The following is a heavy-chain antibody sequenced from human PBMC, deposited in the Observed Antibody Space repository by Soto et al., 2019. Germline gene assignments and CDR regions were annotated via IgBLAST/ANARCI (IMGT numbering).Heavy chain of an antibody. V-gene: IGHV4-34*01. CDR1: GGSFSGYY. Sequence: PSETLSLTCAVYGGSFSGYYWTWLRQPPGKGLEWIAEVNHSGNTNYNPSFKSRVTISIDTSKDQFSLMLKSVTAADTAVYYCARGLAPTIFETKPTPNWFDPWGQGTLVTVSS. CDR2: VNHSGNT. D-gene: IGHD3-3*01. J-gene: IGHJ5*02. CDR3: ARGLAPTIFETKPTPNWFDP.